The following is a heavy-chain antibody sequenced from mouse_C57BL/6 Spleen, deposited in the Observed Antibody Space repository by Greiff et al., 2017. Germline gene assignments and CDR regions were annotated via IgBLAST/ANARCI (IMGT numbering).Heavy chain of an antibody. J-gene: IGHJ4*01. CDR1: GFTFSDFY. Sequence: EVKVVESGGGLVQSGRSLRLSCATSGFTFSDFYMEWVRQAPGKGLEWIAASRNKANDYTTEYSASVKGRFIVSRDTSQSILYLQMNALRAEDTAIYYCARDEGTTGAMDYWGQGTSVTVSS. V-gene: IGHV7-1*01. CDR3: ARDEGTTGAMDY. D-gene: IGHD1-1*01. CDR2: SRNKANDYTT.